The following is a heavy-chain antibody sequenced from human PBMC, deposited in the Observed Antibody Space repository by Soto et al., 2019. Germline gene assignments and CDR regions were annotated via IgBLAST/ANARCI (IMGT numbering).Heavy chain of an antibody. CDR3: ALDFWSGYYIRYFDY. D-gene: IGHD3-3*01. CDR2: IGPYNDNT. Sequence: QVQLVQSGGEVKKPGASVKVSCKASGYTFSDYGISWVRQAPGQGLEWMGWIGPYNDNTNYAQKFQGRVTMTRDPSTTTAYMELRGLISDDTAVYYCALDFWSGYYIRYFDYWGQGTLVIVSS. V-gene: IGHV1-18*01. J-gene: IGHJ4*02. CDR1: GYTFSDYG.